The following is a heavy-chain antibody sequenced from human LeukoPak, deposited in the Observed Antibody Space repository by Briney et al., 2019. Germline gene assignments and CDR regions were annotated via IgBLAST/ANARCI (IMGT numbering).Heavy chain of an antibody. CDR1: GGSISSSNW. V-gene: IGHV4-4*02. J-gene: IGHJ4*02. CDR2: IYHSGSN. D-gene: IGHD4-23*01. Sequence: SGTLSLTCAVSGGSISSSNWWSWPRQPPGKGLEWIGEIYHSGSNNYNPSLKSRVTISMDKSKNQFSLKLTSVTAADTAVYYCARGGDLVATPLDFWGQGILVTVSS. CDR3: ARGGDLVATPLDF.